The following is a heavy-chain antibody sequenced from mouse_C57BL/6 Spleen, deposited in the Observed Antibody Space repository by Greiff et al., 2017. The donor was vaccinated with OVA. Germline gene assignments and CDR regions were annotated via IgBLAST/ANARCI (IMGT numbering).Heavy chain of an antibody. CDR3: ARDLVYYYGSSYGYFDV. CDR1: GYSITSGYY. D-gene: IGHD1-1*01. Sequence: EVKLQESGPGLVKPSQSLSLTCSVTGYSITSGYYWNWIRQFPGNKLEWMGYISYDGSNNYNPSLKNRISITRDTSKNQFFLKLNSVTTEDTATDYCARDLVYYYGSSYGYFDVWGTGTTVTVSS. V-gene: IGHV3-6*01. J-gene: IGHJ1*03. CDR2: ISYDGSN.